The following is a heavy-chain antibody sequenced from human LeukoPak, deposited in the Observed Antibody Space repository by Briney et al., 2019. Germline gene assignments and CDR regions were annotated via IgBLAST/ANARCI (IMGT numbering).Heavy chain of an antibody. CDR3: ARDRSYGSFNY. CDR1: GFTFSSFE. Sequence: GGSVRLSCAASGFTFSSFEMNWVRQAPGKGLEWVSYISSSGSTIYYADSVKGRFTISRDNAKNSLYLQMSRLRAEDTAVYYCARDRSYGSFNYWGQGTLVTVSS. CDR2: ISSSGSTI. J-gene: IGHJ4*02. V-gene: IGHV3-48*03. D-gene: IGHD5-18*01.